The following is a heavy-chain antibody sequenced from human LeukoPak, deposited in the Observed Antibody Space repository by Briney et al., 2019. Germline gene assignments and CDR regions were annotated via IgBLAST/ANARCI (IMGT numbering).Heavy chain of an antibody. CDR1: GFSFSDYW. J-gene: IGHJ4*02. Sequence: AGSLRLSCAASGFSFSDYWMRWVRQTPGKELLWVSRLNADGSYTNYADSVKGRFTISRDNAKNTLYLHLDNVRAEDTDVYYCARVRGAVAGRGALDYWGQGTLVTVSS. V-gene: IGHV3-74*01. D-gene: IGHD6-19*01. CDR3: ARVRGAVAGRGALDY. CDR2: LNADGSYT.